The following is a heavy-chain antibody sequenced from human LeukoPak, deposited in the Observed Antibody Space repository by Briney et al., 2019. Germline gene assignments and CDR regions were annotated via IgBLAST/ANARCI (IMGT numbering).Heavy chain of an antibody. D-gene: IGHD4-17*01. CDR2: IHTSGSA. CDR1: GSSFNSYY. J-gene: IGHJ4*02. V-gene: IGHV4-4*07. CDR3: ARDIIYLIDEDYG. Sequence: SETLSLTCSVSGSSFNSYYWSWLRQPAGKGLEWIGRIHTSGSAEYSPSLQSRVTISVDMSKKEFSLKLTSVPAADTAVYYCARDIIYLIDEDYGWGQGTLVTVYS.